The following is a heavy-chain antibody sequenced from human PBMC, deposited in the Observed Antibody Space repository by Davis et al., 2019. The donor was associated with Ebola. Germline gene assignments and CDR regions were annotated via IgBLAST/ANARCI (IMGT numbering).Heavy chain of an antibody. J-gene: IGHJ4*02. Sequence: MPSETLSLTCTVSGGSISSYYWSWIRQPPGKGLEWIGEINHSGSTNYNPSLKSRVTISVDTSKNQFSLKLSSVTAADTAVYYCARGRIAVAGGTLYYFDYWGQGTLVTVSS. CDR2: INHSGST. D-gene: IGHD6-19*01. CDR3: ARGRIAVAGGTLYYFDY. V-gene: IGHV4-34*01. CDR1: GGSISSYY.